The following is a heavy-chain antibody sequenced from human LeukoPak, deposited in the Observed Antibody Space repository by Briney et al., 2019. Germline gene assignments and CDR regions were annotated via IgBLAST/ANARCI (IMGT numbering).Heavy chain of an antibody. CDR2: ISYDGSNK. Sequence: GGSLRLSCAASGFTFSSYAMNWVRQAPGKGLEWVTVISYDGSNKYYGDSVKGRFTISRDNSKNTLYLQMNSLRVEDTAVYYCARGGAHSSSNCDYWGQGTLVTVSS. J-gene: IGHJ4*02. CDR1: GFTFSSYA. CDR3: ARGGAHSSSNCDY. V-gene: IGHV3-30*03. D-gene: IGHD6-13*01.